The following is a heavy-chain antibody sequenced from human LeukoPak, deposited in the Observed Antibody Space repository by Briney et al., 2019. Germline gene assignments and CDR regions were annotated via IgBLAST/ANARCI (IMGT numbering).Heavy chain of an antibody. V-gene: IGHV1-69*13. J-gene: IGHJ4*02. D-gene: IGHD2-2*01. CDR3: ARVQYQLLQGLDY. Sequence: GASVKVSCKASGGAFSSYDISWVRQAPGQGLEWMGGITPIFGAANYAQKFQGRVTITADESTSTAYMELSSLRSEDTAVYYCARVQYQLLQGLDYWGQGTLVTVSS. CDR1: GGAFSSYD. CDR2: ITPIFGAA.